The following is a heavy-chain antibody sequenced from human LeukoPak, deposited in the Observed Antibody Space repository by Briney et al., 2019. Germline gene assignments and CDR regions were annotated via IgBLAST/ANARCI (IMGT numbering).Heavy chain of an antibody. CDR2: IGTNGIST. J-gene: IGHJ4*02. V-gene: IGHV3-64D*09. CDR3: VKGQEVVYAPTFDC. CDR1: GFTFNSYA. D-gene: IGHD2-8*02. Sequence: PGGSLRLSCSASGFTFNSYAIHWVRQAPGKGLEYVSSIGTNGISTYYADSVTGRFTISRDNSKNSLYLQMSSLRAEDTAVYYCVKGQEVVYAPTFDCWGQGTLVTVSS.